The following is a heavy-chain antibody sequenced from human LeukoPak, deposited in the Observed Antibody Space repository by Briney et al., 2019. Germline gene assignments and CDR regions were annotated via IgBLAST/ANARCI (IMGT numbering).Heavy chain of an antibody. V-gene: IGHV4-39*01. CDR2: IYYSGNT. Sequence: PSETLSLTCTVSGGSIRSSSYNWGWIRQPPGKGLEWIGSIYYSGNTYYYPPLKSRVTISVDTSKNQFSLRLSAVTAADTAVYYCARHAPIKTTVTTSHAFDIWGQGTMVTVSS. CDR1: GGSIRSSSYN. CDR3: ARHAPIKTTVTTSHAFDI. D-gene: IGHD4-17*01. J-gene: IGHJ3*02.